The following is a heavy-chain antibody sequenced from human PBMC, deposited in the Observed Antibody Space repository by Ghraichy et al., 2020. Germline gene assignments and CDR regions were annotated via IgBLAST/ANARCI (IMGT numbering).Heavy chain of an antibody. J-gene: IGHJ6*02. CDR1: GFTFTSHA. D-gene: IGHD2/OR15-2a*01. V-gene: IGHV3-23*01. CDR3: AKGSTSAKDYYGMDV. Sequence: GESLRLSCVASGFTFTSHAMTWVRQAPGKGLEWVSSISASGATPYYGPSASGRFTISKDNSKNTVYLQLNSLRAEDTAIYFCAKGSTSAKDYYGMDVWGQGTTVTVS. CDR2: ISASGATP.